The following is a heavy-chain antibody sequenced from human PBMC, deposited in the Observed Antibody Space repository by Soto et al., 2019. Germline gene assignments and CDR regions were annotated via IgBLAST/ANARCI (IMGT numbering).Heavy chain of an antibody. V-gene: IGHV4-59*01. CDR3: ARDGSYDILTGYGFDY. D-gene: IGHD3-9*01. CDR2: IYYSGST. J-gene: IGHJ4*02. Sequence: SETLSLTCTVSGGSISSYYWSWIRQPPGKGLEWIGYIYYSGSTNYNPSLKSRVTISVDTSKNQFSLKLSSVTAADTAVYYCARDGSYDILTGYGFDYWGQGTLVTVSS. CDR1: GGSISSYY.